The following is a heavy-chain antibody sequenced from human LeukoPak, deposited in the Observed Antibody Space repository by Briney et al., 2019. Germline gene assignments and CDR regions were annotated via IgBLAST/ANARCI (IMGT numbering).Heavy chain of an antibody. CDR3: ARGRWGGYSGYDLDY. J-gene: IGHJ4*02. D-gene: IGHD5-12*01. CDR1: GGSITSYY. CDR2: LYYTGST. V-gene: IGHV4-59*08. Sequence: SETLSLTCTVSGGSITSYYWSWIRQPPGKGLEWIGSLYYTGSTNYNPSLKSRITISVDPSKNQFSLKLSSVTAADTAMYYCARGRWGGYSGYDLDYWGQGTLVTVSS.